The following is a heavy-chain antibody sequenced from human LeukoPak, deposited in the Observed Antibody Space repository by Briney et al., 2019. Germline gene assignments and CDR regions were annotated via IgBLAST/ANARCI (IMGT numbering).Heavy chain of an antibody. D-gene: IGHD6-19*01. CDR2: IYYSGST. CDR1: GGSVSSYY. J-gene: IGHJ4*02. Sequence: SETLSLTCTVSGGSVSSYYWSWIRQPPGKGLEWIRYIYYSGSTNYNPSLKSRVTISVDTSKNQLSLKLSSVTAADTAVYYCARSGRAVAGTYYWGQGTLVTVSS. V-gene: IGHV4-59*02. CDR3: ARSGRAVAGTYY.